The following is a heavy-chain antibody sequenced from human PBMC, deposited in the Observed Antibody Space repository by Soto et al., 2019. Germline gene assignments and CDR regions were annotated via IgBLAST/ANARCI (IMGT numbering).Heavy chain of an antibody. CDR2: ITSSGNTV. J-gene: IGHJ4*02. CDR3: ARSPRPRFGQFINYSVS. CDR1: GFALSDFS. Sequence: GGSLRLSCAASGFALSDFSFNWVRQAPGRGLEWISYITSSGNTVYYADSVKGRFTISRDNAKNSLYLEMNRLRDDDTAIYHCARSPRPRFGQFINYSVSWGPGALLTVSS. V-gene: IGHV3-48*02. D-gene: IGHD3-10*01.